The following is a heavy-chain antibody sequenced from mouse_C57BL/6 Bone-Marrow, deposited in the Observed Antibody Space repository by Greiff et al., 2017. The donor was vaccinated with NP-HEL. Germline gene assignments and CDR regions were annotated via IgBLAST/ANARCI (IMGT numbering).Heavy chain of an antibody. CDR3: ARLWKFAY. J-gene: IGHJ3*01. CDR1: GFTFSSYT. Sequence: VQLKQSGGGLVKPGGSLKLSCAASGFTFSSYTMSWVRQTPEKRLEWVATISGGGGNTYYPDSVKGRFTISRDNAKNTLYLQMSSLRSEDTALYYCARLWKFAYWGQGTLVTVSA. V-gene: IGHV5-9*01. D-gene: IGHD1-1*02. CDR2: ISGGGGNT.